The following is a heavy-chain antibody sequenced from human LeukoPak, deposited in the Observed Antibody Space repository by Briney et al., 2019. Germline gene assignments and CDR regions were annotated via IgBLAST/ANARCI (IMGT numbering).Heavy chain of an antibody. V-gene: IGHV1-46*01. CDR3: ARRLGRSFDY. D-gene: IGHD2-21*01. CDR1: GYTFTSYY. CDR2: INPSGGST. J-gene: IGHJ4*02. Sequence: ASVKVSCKASGYTFTSYYMHWVRRAPGQGLEWMGIINPSGGSTSYAQKVQGRVTITRDTSATTAYMDLSSLRSEDTAMYYCARRLGRSFDYWGQGTLVTVSS.